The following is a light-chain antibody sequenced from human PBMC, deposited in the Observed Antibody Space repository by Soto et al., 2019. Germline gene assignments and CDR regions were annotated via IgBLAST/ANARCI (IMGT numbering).Light chain of an antibody. CDR1: SSDVGGYNY. V-gene: IGLV2-8*01. Sequence: QSVLTRPPSASGSPGQSVTISCTGTSSDVGGYNYVSWYQQHPGKAPKLMIYEVSKRPSGVPDRFSGSKSGNTASLTVSGLQAEDEADYYCSSYAGSNTCYVFGTGTKVTVL. CDR2: EVS. CDR3: SSYAGSNTCYV. J-gene: IGLJ1*01.